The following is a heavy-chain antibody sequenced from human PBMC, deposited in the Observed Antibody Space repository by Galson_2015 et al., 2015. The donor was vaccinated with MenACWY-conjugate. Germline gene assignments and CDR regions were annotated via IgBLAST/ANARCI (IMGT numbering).Heavy chain of an antibody. Sequence: SLRLSCAASGFTFSSAWMHWVRQAPGKGLEWVGYIQSKNYGANTQYAASVKDRFTISRDDSRSIAYLQMNSLKTEGTALYYCTRADHRYCSRTNCPFDHWGQGTLVTVSS. D-gene: IGHD2-2*01. J-gene: IGHJ4*02. V-gene: IGHV3-49*04. CDR2: IQSKNYGANT. CDR1: GFTFSSAW. CDR3: TRADHRYCSRTNCPFDH.